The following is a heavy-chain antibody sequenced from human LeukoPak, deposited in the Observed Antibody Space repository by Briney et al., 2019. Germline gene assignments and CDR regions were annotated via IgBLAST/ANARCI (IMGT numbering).Heavy chain of an antibody. CDR2: IIPILGIA. CDR3: ARGSPDLPQYYFDY. Sequence: SVKVSCKASGGTFSSYAISWVRQAPGQGLEWMGRIIPILGIANYAQKFQGRVTITADKSTSTAYMELSSLRSEDTAVYYCARGSPDLPQYYFDYWGQGTLVTVSS. D-gene: IGHD1-14*01. V-gene: IGHV1-69*04. CDR1: GGTFSSYA. J-gene: IGHJ4*02.